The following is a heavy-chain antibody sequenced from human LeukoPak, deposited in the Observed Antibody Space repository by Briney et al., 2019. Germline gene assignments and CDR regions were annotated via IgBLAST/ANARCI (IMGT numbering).Heavy chain of an antibody. CDR2: IYYSGST. V-gene: IGHV4-39*07. CDR3: ARYQRFGELTIDY. D-gene: IGHD3-10*01. Sequence: SETLSLTCTVSGGSISSSSYYWGWIRQPPGKGLEWIGSIYYSGSTYYNPSLKSRVTISVDTSKNQFSLKLTSVTAADTAMYYCARYQRFGELTIDYWGQGTLVTVSS. CDR1: GGSISSSSYY. J-gene: IGHJ4*02.